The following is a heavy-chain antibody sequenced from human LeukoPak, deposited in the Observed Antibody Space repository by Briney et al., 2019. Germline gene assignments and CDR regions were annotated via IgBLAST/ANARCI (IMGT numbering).Heavy chain of an antibody. V-gene: IGHV6-1*01. CDR1: GDSVSSSSAA. CDR3: ARGCGGNIDH. CDR2: TYYRSKLYT. Sequence: SQTLSLTCAISGDSVSSSSAAWNWIRQSPSRGLEWLGRTYYRSKLYTYYAVSVKGRITITSHTSKNQFSLQLNSVTPEDTAVYYCARGCGGNIDHWGQGTLVTASS. J-gene: IGHJ5*02. D-gene: IGHD3-16*01.